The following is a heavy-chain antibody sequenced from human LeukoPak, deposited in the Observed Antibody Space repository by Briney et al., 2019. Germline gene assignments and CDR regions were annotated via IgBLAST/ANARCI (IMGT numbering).Heavy chain of an antibody. J-gene: IGHJ6*03. CDR2: IYTSGST. CDR1: GGSISSGSYY. Sequence: SETLSLTCTVSGGSISSGSYYWSWIRQPAGKGLEWIGRIYTSGSTNYNPSLKSRVTISVDTSKNQFSLKLSSVTAADTAVYYCARDRGASITIFGVVIPGDYYYYYMGVWGKGTTVTVSS. D-gene: IGHD3-3*01. V-gene: IGHV4-61*02. CDR3: ARDRGASITIFGVVIPGDYYYYYMGV.